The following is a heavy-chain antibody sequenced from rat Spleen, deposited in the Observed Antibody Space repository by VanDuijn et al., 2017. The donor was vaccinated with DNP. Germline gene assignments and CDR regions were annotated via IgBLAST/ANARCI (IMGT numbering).Heavy chain of an antibody. Sequence: EVKLVESGGGLVQPGRSLKLSCVVSGFNFNDYWMAWVRQAPGKGLEWIGEINKDSTTMNYTPSLKDKFTISRDNAQNTLYLQMSRLGSEDTAIYYCTRGENWIYDYWGQGTLVTVSS. CDR1: GFNFNDYW. V-gene: IGHV4-2*01. D-gene: IGHD1-2*01. CDR2: INKDSTTM. CDR3: TRGENWIYDY. J-gene: IGHJ3*01.